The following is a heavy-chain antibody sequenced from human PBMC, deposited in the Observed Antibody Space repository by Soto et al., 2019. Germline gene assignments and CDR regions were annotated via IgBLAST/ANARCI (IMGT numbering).Heavy chain of an antibody. D-gene: IGHD1-26*01. Sequence: QLQLHESGSGLVKPSQTLSLTCTVSGASITYGGYSWSWIRQTPGKGLEWIGYINHLETTFYNPSFESRLTLSIDRAKNQFSLNLNSISAADRAVYFCARGGGSVSFDYWGQGILVTVSS. J-gene: IGHJ4*02. CDR3: ARGGGSVSFDY. V-gene: IGHV4-30-2*01. CDR2: INHLETT. CDR1: GASITYGGYS.